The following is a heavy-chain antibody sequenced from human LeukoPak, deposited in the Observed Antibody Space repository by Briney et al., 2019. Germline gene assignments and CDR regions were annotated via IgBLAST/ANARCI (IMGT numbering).Heavy chain of an antibody. CDR3: AKSYGDFPFDY. CDR2: ISYDGSNK. CDR1: GFTFSRYG. Sequence: GGSLRLSCAASGFTFSRYGMHWVRQAPGKGLEWVAVISYDGSNKYYGDSVKGRFTISRDNSKNTLYLQMNSLRAEDTAVYYCAKSYGDFPFDYWGQGTLVTVSS. D-gene: IGHD4-17*01. J-gene: IGHJ4*02. V-gene: IGHV3-30*18.